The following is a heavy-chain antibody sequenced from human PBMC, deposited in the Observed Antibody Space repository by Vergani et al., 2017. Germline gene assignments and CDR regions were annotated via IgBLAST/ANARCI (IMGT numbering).Heavy chain of an antibody. V-gene: IGHV4-34*01. CDR1: GGSFSGSY. J-gene: IGHJ4*02. Sequence: QVQLQQWGAGLLKPSETLSLTCAVYGGSFSGSYWSWIRQPPGKGLEWIGEINHSGSNNYNPSLKRRVTISVHTAKNQYSLKLSSVTAADTAVYYCARGRRGSIVATHWGQGTLVTVSS. CDR2: INHSGSN. CDR3: ARGRRGSIVATH. D-gene: IGHD5-12*01.